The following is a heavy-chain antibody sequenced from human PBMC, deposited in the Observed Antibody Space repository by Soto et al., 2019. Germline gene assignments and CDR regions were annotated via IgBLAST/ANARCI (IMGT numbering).Heavy chain of an antibody. V-gene: IGHV3-11*01. Sequence: PGGSLRLSCAASGFTFSDYYMSWIRQAPGKGLEWVSYISSSGSTIYYADSVKGRFTTSRDNAKNSLYLQMNSLRAEDTAVYYCARTIQLWFRFDYWGQGTLVTVSS. J-gene: IGHJ4*02. CDR2: ISSSGSTI. CDR3: ARTIQLWFRFDY. D-gene: IGHD5-18*01. CDR1: GFTFSDYY.